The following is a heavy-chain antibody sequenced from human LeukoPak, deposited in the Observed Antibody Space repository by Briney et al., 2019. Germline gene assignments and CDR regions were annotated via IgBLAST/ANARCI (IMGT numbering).Heavy chain of an antibody. CDR3: ARPGFDRGAFDI. V-gene: IGHV4-59*12. Sequence: SETLSLTCTVSGGSISSYFWSWIRQPPGKGLEWIGYIYYSGSTYYNPSLKSRVTISVDTSKNQFSLKLSSVTAADTAVYYCARPGFDRGAFDIWGQGTMVTVSS. CDR1: GGSISSYF. J-gene: IGHJ3*02. CDR2: IYYSGST. D-gene: IGHD3-9*01.